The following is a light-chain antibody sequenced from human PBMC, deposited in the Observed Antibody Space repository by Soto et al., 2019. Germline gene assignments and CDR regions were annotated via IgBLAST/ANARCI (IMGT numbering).Light chain of an antibody. CDR2: DAS. CDR1: QSVTTY. Sequence: TQSPGTLSLSPGERATLSCRASQSVTTYLAWYQQKPGQAPRLLIYDASTRATGIPARFSGSGSGTEFTLTINSLQSEDFAVYYCQQYNSWPPLTFGGGTKVDIK. J-gene: IGKJ4*01. CDR3: QQYNSWPPLT. V-gene: IGKV3D-15*01.